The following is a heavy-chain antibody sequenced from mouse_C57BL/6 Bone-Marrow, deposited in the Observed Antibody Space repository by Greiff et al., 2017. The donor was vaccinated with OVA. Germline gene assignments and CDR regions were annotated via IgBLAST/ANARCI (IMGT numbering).Heavy chain of an antibody. CDR2: IDPSDSYT. D-gene: IGHD4-1*01. Sequence: VQLQQPGAELVMPGASVKLSCKASGYTFTSYWMHWVKQRPGQGLEWIGEIDPSDSYTNYNQKFKGKSTLTVDKSSSTASLQRSSLTSEDSEVYYGARWNWDEGVDYWGQGTAVTVSS. CDR1: GYTFTSYW. V-gene: IGHV1-69*01. J-gene: IGHJ4*01. CDR3: ARWNWDEGVDY.